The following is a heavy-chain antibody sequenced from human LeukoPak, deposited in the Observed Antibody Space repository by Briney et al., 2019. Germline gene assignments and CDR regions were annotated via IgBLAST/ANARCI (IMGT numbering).Heavy chain of an antibody. CDR2: INPNSGGT. V-gene: IGHV1-2*02. J-gene: IGHJ6*03. D-gene: IGHD2-2*01. CDR3: ARAKLDIVVVPAAMRYYYYYMDV. CDR1: GYTFTGYY. Sequence: ASVKVSCKASGYTFTGYYMHWVRQAPGQGLEWMGWINPNSGGTNYAQKFQGRVTMTRDTSISTAYMELSRLRSDDTAVYYCARAKLDIVVVPAAMRYYYYYMDVWGKGTTVTVSS.